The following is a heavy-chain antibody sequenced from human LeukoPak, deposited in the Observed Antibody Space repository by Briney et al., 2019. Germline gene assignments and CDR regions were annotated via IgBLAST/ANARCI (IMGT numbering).Heavy chain of an antibody. Sequence: GESLKISCKGSGYSFTSYWVGWVRQMPGKGLEWMGIIYPGDSDTRYSPSFQGQVTISADKSISTAYLQWSSLKASDTAMYYCARIPSSSSWYFDYWGQGTLVTVSS. CDR1: GYSFTSYW. V-gene: IGHV5-51*01. J-gene: IGHJ4*02. CDR3: ARIPSSSSWYFDY. D-gene: IGHD6-13*01. CDR2: IYPGDSDT.